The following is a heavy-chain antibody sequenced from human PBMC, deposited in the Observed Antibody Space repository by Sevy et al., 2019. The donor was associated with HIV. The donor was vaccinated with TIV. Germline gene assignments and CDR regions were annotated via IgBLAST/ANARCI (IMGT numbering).Heavy chain of an antibody. CDR1: GYTFTSYG. D-gene: IGHD3-3*01. Sequence: ASVKVSCKASGYTFTSYGISWVRQAPGQGLEWMGWISAYNGNTNYAQKLQGRVTMTTDTSTSTAYMELRSLRSDDMAVYYCARNFRGYDFWSGYDFDYWGQGTLVTVSS. V-gene: IGHV1-18*03. J-gene: IGHJ4*02. CDR2: ISAYNGNT. CDR3: ARNFRGYDFWSGYDFDY.